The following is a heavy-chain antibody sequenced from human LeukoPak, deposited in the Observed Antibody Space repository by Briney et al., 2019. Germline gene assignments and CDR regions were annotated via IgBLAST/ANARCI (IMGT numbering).Heavy chain of an antibody. V-gene: IGHV3-30*18. CDR3: AQDSLRLYYYGSGSYLSSES. D-gene: IGHD3-10*01. CDR2: IRYNGSYK. Sequence: GRSLRLSCAASGFTFSSYGMHWVRQAPGKGLEWVALIRYNGSYKYYSDSVKDRFSISRDNSKNTLYLRMNSFRDEDTAVYYCAQDSLRLYYYGSGSYLSSESWGQGTLVTV. J-gene: IGHJ5*02. CDR1: GFTFSSYG.